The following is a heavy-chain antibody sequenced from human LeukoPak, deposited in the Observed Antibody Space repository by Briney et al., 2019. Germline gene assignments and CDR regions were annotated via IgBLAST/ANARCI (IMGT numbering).Heavy chain of an antibody. CDR3: AREHRYSGSYYGLGYFDY. CDR1: GFTFSSYW. CDR2: IKQDGSEK. J-gene: IGHJ4*02. D-gene: IGHD1-26*01. Sequence: PGGSLRLSCAASGFTFSSYWMSWVRQAPGKGLEWVANIKQDGSEKYYVDSVKGRFTISRDNAKNSLYLQMNSLRAEDTAAYYCAREHRYSGSYYGLGYFDYWGQGTLVTVSS. V-gene: IGHV3-7*01.